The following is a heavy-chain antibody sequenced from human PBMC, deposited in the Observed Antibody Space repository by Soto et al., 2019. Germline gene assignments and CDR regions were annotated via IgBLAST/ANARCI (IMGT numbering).Heavy chain of an antibody. Sequence: QVQLQESGPGLVKPSETLSLTCTVSGGSISSYYWSWIRQPPGKGLEWIGYIYYSGTTNYNPSLRSRVTISVDTSKNQLSLTLSSVTAADTAVYYCARRYGYSFDYWGQGTLVTVSS. CDR1: GGSISSYY. CDR3: ARRYGYSFDY. V-gene: IGHV4-59*08. CDR2: IYYSGTT. D-gene: IGHD5-18*01. J-gene: IGHJ4*02.